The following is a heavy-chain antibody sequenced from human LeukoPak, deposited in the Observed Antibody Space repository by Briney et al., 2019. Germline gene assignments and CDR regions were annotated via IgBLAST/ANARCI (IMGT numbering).Heavy chain of an antibody. V-gene: IGHV3-48*03. CDR2: ISSSGSTI. D-gene: IGHD5-18*01. CDR3: ASRGYSYGEFDY. CDR1: GFTFSSYE. J-gene: IGHJ4*02. Sequence: PGGSLRLSCAASGFTFSSYEMNWVRQAPGKGLEWVSYISSSGSTIYYADSVKGRFTISRDNSKNTLYLQMNSLRAEDTAVYYCASRGYSYGEFDYWGQGTLVTVSS.